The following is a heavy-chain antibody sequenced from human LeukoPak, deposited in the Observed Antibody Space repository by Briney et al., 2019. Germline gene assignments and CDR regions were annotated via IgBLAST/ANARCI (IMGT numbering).Heavy chain of an antibody. D-gene: IGHD6-19*01. J-gene: IGHJ4*02. CDR3: ARRRQWLDF. Sequence: SETLSLTCAVYGGSFSGYYWSWIRQPPGKGLEWIGEINHSGSTNYNPSLKSRVTISVDTSKNQFSLKLSSVTAADTAVYYCARRRQWLDFWGQGTLVTVSS. V-gene: IGHV4-34*01. CDR2: INHSGST. CDR1: GGSFSGYY.